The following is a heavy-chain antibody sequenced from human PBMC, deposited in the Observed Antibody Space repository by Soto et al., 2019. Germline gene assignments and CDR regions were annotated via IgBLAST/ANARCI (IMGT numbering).Heavy chain of an antibody. J-gene: IGHJ4*02. CDR2: ITYDGNNK. CDR3: AKGVGSYYFDY. Sequence: QVQLVESGGGVVQPGRSLRLSFAASGFTFSRYPMYWVRQAPGKGLEWVAVITYDGNNKYYADSVKGRFTISRDNAKHTLSLQMNNLRPEDTAVYYCAKGVGSYYFDYWGQGTLVTVSS. V-gene: IGHV3-30-3*01. CDR1: GFTFSRYP. D-gene: IGHD1-26*01.